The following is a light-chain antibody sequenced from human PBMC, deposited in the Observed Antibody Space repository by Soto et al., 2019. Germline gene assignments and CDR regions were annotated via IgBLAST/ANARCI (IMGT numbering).Light chain of an antibody. CDR3: QQRSNWPQIT. Sequence: EVVMTQSPATLSVSPGESATLSCRASESVSSSYLAWYQQKPGQAPRLIIYDAYSRATGIPARFSGSGSGTDFTLTISSLEPEDFAVYYCQQRSNWPQITFGQGTRLEIK. CDR2: DAY. J-gene: IGKJ5*01. CDR1: ESVSSSY. V-gene: IGKV3D-20*02.